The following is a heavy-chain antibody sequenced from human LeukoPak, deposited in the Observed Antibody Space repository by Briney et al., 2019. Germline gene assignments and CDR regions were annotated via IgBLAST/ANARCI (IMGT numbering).Heavy chain of an antibody. V-gene: IGHV4-59*01. Sequence: SETLSLTCAVYGGSFSGYYWTWIRQPPGKGLEWIGYIYYSGITNYNPSLKSRVTISVGTSKNQFSLKLSSVTAADTAVYYCARDRVGAADFDYWGQGTLVTVSS. CDR2: IYYSGIT. D-gene: IGHD2-15*01. CDR1: GGSFSGYY. J-gene: IGHJ4*02. CDR3: ARDRVGAADFDY.